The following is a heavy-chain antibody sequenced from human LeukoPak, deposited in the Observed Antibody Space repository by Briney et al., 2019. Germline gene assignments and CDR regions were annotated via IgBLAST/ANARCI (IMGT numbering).Heavy chain of an antibody. CDR1: GFTFSSYS. D-gene: IGHD2-2*01. CDR2: ISSSSSYI. CDR3: ATHHIVVVPAAIWYGMDV. V-gene: IGHV3-21*01. J-gene: IGHJ6*02. Sequence: PGGSLRLSCAASGFTFSSYSMNWVRQAPGKVLEWVSSISSSSSYIYYADSVKGRFTISRDNAKNSLYLQMNSLRAEDTAVYYCATHHIVVVPAAIWYGMDVWGQGTTVTVSS.